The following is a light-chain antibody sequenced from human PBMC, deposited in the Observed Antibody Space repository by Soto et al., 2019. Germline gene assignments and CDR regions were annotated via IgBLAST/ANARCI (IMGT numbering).Light chain of an antibody. CDR3: SSYTSSSTYV. J-gene: IGLJ1*01. Sequence: QSALTQPASVSGSPGQSITISCTGTSSDVGGYNYVSWYQQHPGKAPKLMIYDVSNRPSGVSNRFSGSKSGNTASLTLSGVQAEDEADYYCSSYTSSSTYVFGTGTKLTVL. CDR2: DVS. V-gene: IGLV2-14*01. CDR1: SSDVGGYNY.